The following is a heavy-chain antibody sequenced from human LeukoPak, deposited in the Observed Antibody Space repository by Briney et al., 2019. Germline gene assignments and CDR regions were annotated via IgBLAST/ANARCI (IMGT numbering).Heavy chain of an antibody. J-gene: IGHJ3*02. CDR2: ISSSGSTI. D-gene: IGHD3-10*01. V-gene: IGHV3-48*03. CDR3: ARDRSYYSHAFDI. Sequence: GGSLRLSCAASGFTFSSYEMNWVRQAPGKGLEWVSYISSSGSTIYYADSVKGRFTFSRDNAKNSLYLQMNSLRAEDTAVYYCARDRSYYSHAFDIWGQGTMVTVSS. CDR1: GFTFSSYE.